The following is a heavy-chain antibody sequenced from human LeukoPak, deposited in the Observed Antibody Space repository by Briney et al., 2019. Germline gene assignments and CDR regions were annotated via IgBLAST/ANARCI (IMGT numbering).Heavy chain of an antibody. J-gene: IGHJ4*02. Sequence: GGSLRLSCAASGFTFDDYAMHWVRHAPGKGLEWVSGISWNSGSIGYADSVKGRFTISRDNAKNSLYLQMNSLRPEDMALYYCVKSIYYDSSGPFDYWGQGTLVTVSS. CDR3: VKSIYYDSSGPFDY. CDR1: GFTFDDYA. D-gene: IGHD3-22*01. V-gene: IGHV3-9*03. CDR2: ISWNSGSI.